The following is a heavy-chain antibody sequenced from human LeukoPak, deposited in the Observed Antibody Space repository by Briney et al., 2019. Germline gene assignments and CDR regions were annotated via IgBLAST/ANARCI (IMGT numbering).Heavy chain of an antibody. V-gene: IGHV1-18*01. CDR2: ISAYNGNT. CDR3: ARYRFDAFDI. D-gene: IGHD2-2*01. J-gene: IGHJ3*02. Sequence: ASVKVSCKASGYTFTSYGISLVRQAPGQGLEWMGGISAYNGNTNYAQKLQGRGTMTTDTSTSTAYMELRSLRSDDTAVYYCARYRFDAFDIWGQGTMVTVSS. CDR1: GYTFTSYG.